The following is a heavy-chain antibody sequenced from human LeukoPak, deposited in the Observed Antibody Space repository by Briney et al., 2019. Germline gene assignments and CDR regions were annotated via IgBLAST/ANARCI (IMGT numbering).Heavy chain of an antibody. CDR3: ARRVAPMVRGLPSKCRQCFFDY. V-gene: IGHV4-39*07. CDR2: IYYSGST. D-gene: IGHD3-10*01. J-gene: IGHJ4*02. Sequence: PSETLSLTCTVSGGSISSSSYYWGWIRQPPGKGLEWIGSIYYSGSTYYNPSLKSRVTISVDTSKNQFSLKLSSVTAADTAVYYCARRVAPMVRGLPSKCRQCFFDYWGQGTLVTVSS. CDR1: GGSISSSSYY.